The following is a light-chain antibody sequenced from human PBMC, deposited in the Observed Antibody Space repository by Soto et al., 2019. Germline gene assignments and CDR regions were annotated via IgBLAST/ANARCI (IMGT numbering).Light chain of an antibody. CDR2: GAS. J-gene: IGKJ5*01. CDR1: QSVSNNY. CDR3: QQYGSSPIT. Sequence: EIVLTQSPGTLSLSPGERATLSGMASQSVSNNYLAWYQQKPGQAPRLLIHGASSRATGIPDRISGSGSGTDFTLTISRLEPEDFAVYYCQQYGSSPITFGQGTRLEI. V-gene: IGKV3-20*01.